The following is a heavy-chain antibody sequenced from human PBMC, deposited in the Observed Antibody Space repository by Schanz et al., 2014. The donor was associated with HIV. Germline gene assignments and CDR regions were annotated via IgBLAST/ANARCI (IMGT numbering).Heavy chain of an antibody. Sequence: VQLVESGGGLVKPGGSLRLSCATSGFTFSSFTMNWVRQAPGKGLEWVAVLWHDGTNKYYVDSVKDRFTISRDNSKNTLYLQMNGLRADDTAVYYCANEEVPNDYWGQGTLVTVSS. V-gene: IGHV3-33*03. CDR2: LWHDGTNK. CDR1: GFTFSSFT. CDR3: ANEEVPNDY. J-gene: IGHJ4*02.